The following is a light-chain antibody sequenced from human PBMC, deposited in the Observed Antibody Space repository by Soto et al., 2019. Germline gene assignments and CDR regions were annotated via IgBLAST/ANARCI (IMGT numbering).Light chain of an antibody. CDR3: QQYTSYSWT. V-gene: IGKV1-5*01. CDR2: DAS. J-gene: IGKJ1*01. CDR1: QSINSW. Sequence: DIQMTQSPSTLSASLGDRVTNTCRASQSINSWLAWYQQKPGKAPQILIYDASTLKSGVPSRFSASGSGTEFTLIISSLQPDDFATYYCQQYTSYSWTFGQGTKVDI.